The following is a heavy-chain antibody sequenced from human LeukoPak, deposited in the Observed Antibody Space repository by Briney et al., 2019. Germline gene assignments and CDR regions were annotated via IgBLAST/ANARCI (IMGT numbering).Heavy chain of an antibody. CDR1: GFTFSSYG. D-gene: IGHD3-9*01. J-gene: IGHJ4*02. Sequence: GGSLRLSCAASGFTFSSYGMSWVRQAPGKGLEWVSAISGSGGSTYYADSVKGRFTISRDNSKNTLYLQMNSLRAEDTAVYYCAKGDYDILTGYYNRPFDYWGQGTLVTVSS. V-gene: IGHV3-23*01. CDR2: ISGSGGST. CDR3: AKGDYDILTGYYNRPFDY.